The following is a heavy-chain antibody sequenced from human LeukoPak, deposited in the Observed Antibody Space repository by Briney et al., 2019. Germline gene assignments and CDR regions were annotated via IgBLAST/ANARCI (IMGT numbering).Heavy chain of an antibody. Sequence: ASVKLCCKASGYTFTSYYMHWVRQAPGQGLEWMGIINTSGGSTSYAQKFQGRVTMTRDMYTSTVYMELSSLRSEDTAVYYCARGLGSGRSPGDYWGQGTLVTVSS. CDR2: INTSGGST. D-gene: IGHD3-10*01. J-gene: IGHJ4*02. CDR1: GYTFTSYY. CDR3: ARGLGSGRSPGDY. V-gene: IGHV1-46*01.